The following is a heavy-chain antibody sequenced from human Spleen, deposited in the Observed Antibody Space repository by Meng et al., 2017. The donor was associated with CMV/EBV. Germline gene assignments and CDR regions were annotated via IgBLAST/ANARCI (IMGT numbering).Heavy chain of an antibody. D-gene: IGHD3-10*01. V-gene: IGHV3-21*04. CDR2: ISSSTSYI. Sequence: GGSLRLSCAASGFPFSSYWMHWVRQVPGKGLEWVSSISSSTSYIYNADSVKGRFTISRDNSKNTLYLEMNSLRAEDTAIYYCARDREYYDSGSYYPAWGQGTLVTVSS. J-gene: IGHJ5*02. CDR1: GFPFSSYW. CDR3: ARDREYYDSGSYYPA.